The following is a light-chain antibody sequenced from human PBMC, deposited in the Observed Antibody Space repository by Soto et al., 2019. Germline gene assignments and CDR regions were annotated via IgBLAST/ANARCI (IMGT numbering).Light chain of an antibody. CDR3: QQYDSSPLT. V-gene: IGKV3-20*01. Sequence: EIVLTQSPGTLSLSPGERATLSCRASQSVSSSYLAWYQQKPGQAPRLLIYGASSRATGIPDRFSGSGSGTDVTLTISRLESEDFAVYYCQQYDSSPLTFGGGTKVEIK. J-gene: IGKJ4*01. CDR1: QSVSSSY. CDR2: GAS.